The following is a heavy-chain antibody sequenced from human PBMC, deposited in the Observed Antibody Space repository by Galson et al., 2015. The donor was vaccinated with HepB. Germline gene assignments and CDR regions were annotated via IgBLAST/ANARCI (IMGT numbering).Heavy chain of an antibody. V-gene: IGHV3-23*01. J-gene: IGHJ3*02. CDR1: GFSFGSYE. CDR3: AKDSFDYRAGNNDGFDM. CDR2: FSGSSSNT. D-gene: IGHD3-10*01. Sequence: SLRLCCAASGFSFGSYEMSWVRQAPGKGLEWVSTFSGSSSNTYYADSVKGRFSISRDNSKSILYLQMNSLRAEDTAVYYCAKDSFDYRAGNNDGFDMWGQGTMVTVSS.